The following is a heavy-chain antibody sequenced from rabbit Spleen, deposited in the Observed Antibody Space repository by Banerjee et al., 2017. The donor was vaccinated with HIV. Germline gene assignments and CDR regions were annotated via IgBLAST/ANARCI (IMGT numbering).Heavy chain of an antibody. Sequence: QEQVVESGGGLVQPEGSLTLTCKASGVSLNDKDVMCWVRQAPGKGLEWIGTIFAGSTGTTDYASWAKGRFTISKTSSTTVTLQMTSLTAADTATYFCARDFDFWGPGTLVTVS. CDR1: GVSLNDKDV. CDR2: IFAGSTGTT. CDR3: ARDFDF. V-gene: IGHV1S45*01. J-gene: IGHJ4*01.